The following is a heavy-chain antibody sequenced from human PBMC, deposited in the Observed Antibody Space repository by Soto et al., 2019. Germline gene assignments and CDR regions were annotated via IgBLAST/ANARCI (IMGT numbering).Heavy chain of an antibody. D-gene: IGHD3-10*01. CDR2: IYYSGST. V-gene: IGHV4-59*08. J-gene: IGHJ4*02. CDR3: ASRKSSPYFDY. CDR1: GGSFSGYY. Sequence: SETLSLTCAVYGGSFSGYYWTWIRQPPGKGLEWIGYIYYSGSTYYNPSLKSRVTISVDTSKNQFSLKLSSVTAADTAVYYCASRKSSPYFDYWGQGTLVTVSS.